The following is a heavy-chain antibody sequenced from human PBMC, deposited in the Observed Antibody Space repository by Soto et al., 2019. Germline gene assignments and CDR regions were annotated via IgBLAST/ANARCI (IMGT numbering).Heavy chain of an antibody. Sequence: QVQLQESGPGLVKPSETLSLTCTVSGGSLSSYYWSWIRQPPGKGLAWIGYIYYSGSTNYNPSLKTRVTISVDTSKNQFALKRSSVTAADTAVYYCARTGLTMIVVGESWFDPWGQGTLITVSS. CDR1: GGSLSSYY. D-gene: IGHD3-22*01. J-gene: IGHJ5*02. CDR2: IYYSGST. CDR3: ARTGLTMIVVGESWFDP. V-gene: IGHV4-59*01.